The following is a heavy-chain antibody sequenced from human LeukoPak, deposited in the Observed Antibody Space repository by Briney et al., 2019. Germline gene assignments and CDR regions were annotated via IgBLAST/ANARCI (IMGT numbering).Heavy chain of an antibody. Sequence: PSETLSLTCAVSGVSISIISTSTYYWGWIRQAPGNWLVWIGVRYYGETSHYNPPLKSRATLSVDTSNNQFSLMLTSVTAADAAVYCCARQLPTAAADTRGYFDYWGQGTVVTVSS. CDR3: ARQLPTAAADTRGYFDY. CDR1: GVSISIISTSTYY. CDR2: RYYGETS. V-gene: IGHV4-39*01. D-gene: IGHD6-25*01. J-gene: IGHJ4*02.